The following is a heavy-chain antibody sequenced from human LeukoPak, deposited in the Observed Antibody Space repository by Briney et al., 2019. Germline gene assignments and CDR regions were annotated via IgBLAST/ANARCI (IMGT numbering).Heavy chain of an antibody. J-gene: IGHJ4*02. Sequence: SETLSLTCAVYGGSFSGYYWSWIRQPAGKGLEWIGRIYTSGSTNYNPSLKSRVTISVDTSKNQFSLKLSSVTAADTAVYYCARDKGDPGHPDYWGQGTLVTVSS. CDR2: IYTSGST. CDR1: GGSFSGYY. V-gene: IGHV4-4*07. CDR3: ARDKGDPGHPDY.